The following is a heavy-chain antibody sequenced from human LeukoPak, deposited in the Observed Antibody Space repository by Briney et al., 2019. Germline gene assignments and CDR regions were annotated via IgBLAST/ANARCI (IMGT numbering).Heavy chain of an antibody. J-gene: IGHJ4*02. D-gene: IGHD5-18*01. CDR2: INRNGGIT. V-gene: IGHV3-74*01. CDR1: GFSFSDYW. CDR3: ARDPEYSYDYYFDY. Sequence: GGSLRLSCVASGFSFSDYWMHWVRQAPGKGLEWVAHINRNGGITRYADSVKGRFTISRDNAKNSLYLQMNSLRAEDTAVYYCARDPEYSYDYYFDYWGQGTLVTVSS.